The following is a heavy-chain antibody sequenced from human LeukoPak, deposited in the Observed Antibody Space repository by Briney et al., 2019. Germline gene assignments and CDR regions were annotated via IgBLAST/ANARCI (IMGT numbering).Heavy chain of an antibody. J-gene: IGHJ4*02. CDR2: ISSSSSTI. Sequence: GGSLRLSCAASGFTFSSYSMNWVRQAPGKGLEWVSYISSSSSTIYYADSVKGRFTISRDDAKNSLFLQMNSLRAEDTAVYYCARGSSCGIFEYWGQGTLITVSS. CDR1: GFTFSSYS. D-gene: IGHD2-15*01. CDR3: ARGSSCGIFEY. V-gene: IGHV3-48*01.